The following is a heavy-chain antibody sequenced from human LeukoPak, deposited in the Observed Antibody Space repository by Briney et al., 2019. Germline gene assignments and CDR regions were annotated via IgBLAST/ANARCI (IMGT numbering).Heavy chain of an antibody. CDR2: IYHSGST. Sequence: TLSLTXXXSGXSISSGGYSWSWIRQPPGKGLEWIGYIYHSGSTYYNPSLKSRVTIPVDRSKNQFSLKLSSVTAADTAVYYCARLIRATNGMDVWGQGTTVTVSS. D-gene: IGHD1-26*01. J-gene: IGHJ6*02. CDR3: ARLIRATNGMDV. V-gene: IGHV4-30-2*01. CDR1: GXSISSGGYS.